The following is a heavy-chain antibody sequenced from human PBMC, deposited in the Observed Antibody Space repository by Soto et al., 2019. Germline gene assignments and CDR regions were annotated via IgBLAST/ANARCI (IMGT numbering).Heavy chain of an antibody. CDR2: IYHSGST. V-gene: IGHV4-4*02. Sequence: PSETLSLTCAVSGGSISSSNWWSWVRQPPGKGLEWIGEIYHSGSTNYNPSLKSRVTISVDKSKNQFSLKLSSVTAADTAVYYCAKDLQQWLVPHFDYWGQGTLVTVSS. CDR3: AKDLQQWLVPHFDY. J-gene: IGHJ4*02. D-gene: IGHD6-19*01. CDR1: GGSISSSNW.